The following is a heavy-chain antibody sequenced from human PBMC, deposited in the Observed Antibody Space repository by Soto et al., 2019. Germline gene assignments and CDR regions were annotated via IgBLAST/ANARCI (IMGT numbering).Heavy chain of an antibody. Sequence: ASVKVSCKASGGTFSSYAISWVRQAPGQGLEWMGGIVPIFGTANYAQKFQGRVTITADEPTSTAYMELSSLRSEDTAVYYCARGITGTHSFDYWGQGTLVTVS. J-gene: IGHJ4*02. D-gene: IGHD1-20*01. CDR3: ARGITGTHSFDY. CDR1: GGTFSSYA. V-gene: IGHV1-69*13. CDR2: IVPIFGTA.